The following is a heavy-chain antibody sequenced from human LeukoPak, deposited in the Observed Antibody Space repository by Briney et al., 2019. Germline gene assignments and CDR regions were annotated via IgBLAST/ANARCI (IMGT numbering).Heavy chain of an antibody. D-gene: IGHD3-3*01. J-gene: IGHJ5*02. V-gene: IGHV3-33*05. CDR3: AKVKYVRILDWFDP. Sequence: GKSLRLSCAASGFTFRSYGMHWVRQAPGKGLEWVAVISYDGSNKYYADSVKGRFTISRDNSKNTLYLQMNSLRAEDTAVYYCAKVKYVRILDWFDPWGQGTLVTVSS. CDR2: ISYDGSNK. CDR1: GFTFRSYG.